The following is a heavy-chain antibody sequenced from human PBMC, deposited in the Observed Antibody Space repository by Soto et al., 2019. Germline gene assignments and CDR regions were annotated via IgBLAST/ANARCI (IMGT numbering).Heavy chain of an antibody. Sequence: QVQLQESGPGLVKPSQTLSLTYTVSGGSISSGGYYWSWIRQHPGKGLEWIGYIYYSGSTYYNPSLKSRVTISVDTSKNQFSLKLSSVTAADTAVYYCARDLGAGYSSGWEGWFDPWGQGTLVTVSS. CDR1: GGSISSGGYY. CDR3: ARDLGAGYSSGWEGWFDP. D-gene: IGHD6-19*01. V-gene: IGHV4-31*03. J-gene: IGHJ5*02. CDR2: IYYSGST.